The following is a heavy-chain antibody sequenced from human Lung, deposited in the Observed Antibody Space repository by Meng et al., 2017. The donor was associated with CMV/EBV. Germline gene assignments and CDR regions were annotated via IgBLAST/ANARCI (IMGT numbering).Heavy chain of an antibody. J-gene: IGHJ5*02. CDR3: ARAAARPSDWFDP. V-gene: IGHV2-5*02. CDR1: GFSLSTSGVG. D-gene: IGHD6-6*01. CDR2: IYGDDEK. Sequence: QNPWKESGPTLVKPTQIRTLTCTFSGFSLSTSGVGVGWIRQPPGKALECLAIIYGDDEKRYSPSLESRLTVTKDTSKNQVVLTMTNMVPVDTATYYCARAAARPSDWFDPWGQGTLVTVSS.